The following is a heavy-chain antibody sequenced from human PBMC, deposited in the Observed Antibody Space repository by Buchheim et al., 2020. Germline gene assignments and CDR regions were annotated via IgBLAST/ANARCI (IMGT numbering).Heavy chain of an antibody. CDR3: ARERLQDYDFWSGYYPDYYYYGMDV. Sequence: EVQLVESGGGLVQPGGSLRLSCAASGFTFSSYSMNWVRQAPGKGLEWVSYISSSSSTIYYADSVKGRFTISRDNAKNSLYLQMNSLRAEDTAVYYCARERLQDYDFWSGYYPDYYYYGMDVWGQGTT. J-gene: IGHJ6*02. CDR1: GFTFSSYS. D-gene: IGHD3-3*01. V-gene: IGHV3-48*01. CDR2: ISSSSSTI.